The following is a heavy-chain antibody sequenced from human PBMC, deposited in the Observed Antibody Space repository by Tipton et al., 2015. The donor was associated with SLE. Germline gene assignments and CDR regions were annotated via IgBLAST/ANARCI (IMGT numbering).Heavy chain of an antibody. CDR3: ARVGYSGTSPYYYYYMDV. D-gene: IGHD1-26*01. V-gene: IGHV6-1*01. Sequence: LRLSCAISGDSVSSNSAAWNWIRQSPSRGLEWLGRTCYRSKWYNDYAVSVKSRITINPDTSKNQFSLQLNSVTAADTAIYYCARVGYSGTSPYYYYYMDVWGKGTTVTVSS. CDR1: GDSVSSNSAA. J-gene: IGHJ6*03. CDR2: TCYRSKWYN.